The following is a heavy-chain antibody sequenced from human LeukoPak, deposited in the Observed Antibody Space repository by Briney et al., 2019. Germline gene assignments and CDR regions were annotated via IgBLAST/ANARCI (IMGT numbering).Heavy chain of an antibody. CDR2: IIPILGIA. D-gene: IGHD2-21*02. CDR1: GGTFSSYA. J-gene: IGHJ3*02. V-gene: IGHV1-69*04. CDR3: AGTLVVTVRWPFLDAFDI. Sequence: SVKVSCKASGGTFSSYAISWVRQAPGQGLEWMGRIIPILGIANYAQKFQGRVTTTADKSTSTAYMELSSLRSEDTAVYYCAGTLVVTVRWPFLDAFDIWGQGTMVTVSS.